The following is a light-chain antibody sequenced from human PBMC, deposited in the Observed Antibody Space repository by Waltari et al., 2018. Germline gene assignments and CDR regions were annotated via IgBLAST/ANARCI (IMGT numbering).Light chain of an antibody. Sequence: DIQMTQSPPSLSASVGDRVTITCRASENVNNYLNWYQQRPAKAPKLLIYKASTLQSGVPSMFSGSGSETDYTLTISSLQSEDVATYYCQHNYGSPYTFGQGTKVEI. CDR2: KAS. CDR1: ENVNNY. CDR3: QHNYGSPYT. J-gene: IGKJ2*01. V-gene: IGKV1-39*01.